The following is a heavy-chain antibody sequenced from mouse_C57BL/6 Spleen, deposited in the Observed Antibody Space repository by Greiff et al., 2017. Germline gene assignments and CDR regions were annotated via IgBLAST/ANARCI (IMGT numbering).Heavy chain of an antibody. Sequence: QVQLQQPGAELVKPGASVKMSCKASGYTFTSYWITWVKQRPGQGLEWIGDIYPGSGCTYYNEKFKSKVTLSVDTSSSTAYMQLSSLKSEDSAVYYCARPYGSSYNYYAMDYWSQGTSVTVSS. D-gene: IGHD1-1*01. CDR1: GYTFTSYW. CDR2: IYPGSGCT. CDR3: ARPYGSSYNYYAMDY. J-gene: IGHJ4*01. V-gene: IGHV1-55*01.